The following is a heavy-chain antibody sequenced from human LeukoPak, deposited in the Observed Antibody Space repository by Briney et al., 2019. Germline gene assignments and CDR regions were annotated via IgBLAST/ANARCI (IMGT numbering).Heavy chain of an antibody. D-gene: IGHD7-27*01. CDR1: GDSISSGYY. J-gene: IGHJ4*02. CDR2: MYHSGST. V-gene: IGHV4-38-2*02. CDR3: ARENWVFDY. Sequence: SETLSLTCDVSGDSISSGYYWGWIRQAAGKELEWIGSMYHSGSTYYNPSLKSRVTISIDTSKNQFSLKLSSVTAADTAVYYCARENWVFDYWGQGTLVTVSS.